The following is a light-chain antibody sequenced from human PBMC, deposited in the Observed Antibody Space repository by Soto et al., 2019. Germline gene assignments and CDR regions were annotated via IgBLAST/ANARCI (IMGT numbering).Light chain of an antibody. V-gene: IGKV1-17*01. Sequence: DSQMTQSPSTLSASVGDRVTITCRASQNIGTYLAWYQQKPGKAPKRLIYAASTLQPGVPSRFSGSGSGTEFTLTISSLQPEDFASYYCLQHNSYPFTFGQGTKVDIK. CDR1: QNIGTY. J-gene: IGKJ2*01. CDR2: AAS. CDR3: LQHNSYPFT.